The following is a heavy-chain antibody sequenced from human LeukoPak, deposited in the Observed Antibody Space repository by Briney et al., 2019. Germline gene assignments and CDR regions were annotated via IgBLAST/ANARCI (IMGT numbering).Heavy chain of an antibody. CDR2: ISFDGSNK. CDR1: GFTFSSHG. D-gene: IGHD3-10*01. Sequence: GGSLRLYCVASGFTFSSHGIHWVRQAPGKGLEWVAVISFDGSNKYFADSVKGRFTISRDNSKNTLYLQMNSLRAEDTAVYYCARDWSYSAHPHRFDYWGQGTLVTVSS. V-gene: IGHV3-30*03. J-gene: IGHJ4*02. CDR3: ARDWSYSAHPHRFDY.